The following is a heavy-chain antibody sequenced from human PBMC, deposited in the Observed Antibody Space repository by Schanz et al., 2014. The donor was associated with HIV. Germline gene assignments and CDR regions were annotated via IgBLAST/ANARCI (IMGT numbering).Heavy chain of an antibody. CDR3: RVFMFTYDV. CDR2: ITPDGSVT. CDR1: GFTFGTTW. D-gene: IGHD3-16*01. J-gene: IGHJ3*01. V-gene: IGHV3-74*02. Sequence: VQLVESGGGLMQPGGSLRLSCAASGFTFGTTWMYWVRQGPGKGLTWVSYITPDGSVTYADSVKGRFTASRDSSKNTLFLQMNSLRVEDTATYYCRVFMFTYDVWGQGTMVTVSS.